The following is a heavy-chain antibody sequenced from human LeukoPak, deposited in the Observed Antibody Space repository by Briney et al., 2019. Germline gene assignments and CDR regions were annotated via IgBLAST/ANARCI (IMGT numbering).Heavy chain of an antibody. CDR2: INPNSGVT. Sequence: ASVKVSCKASGYTFIGYFIHWMRQAPGQGLEWMGWINPNSGVTNYARKFQGRVTMTRDTSIGTAYMKLSGLGSDDTAVYYCARAPGYSSSCPLGYWGQGTLVTVSS. V-gene: IGHV1-2*02. D-gene: IGHD6-13*01. CDR3: ARAPGYSSSCPLGY. J-gene: IGHJ4*02. CDR1: GYTFIGYF.